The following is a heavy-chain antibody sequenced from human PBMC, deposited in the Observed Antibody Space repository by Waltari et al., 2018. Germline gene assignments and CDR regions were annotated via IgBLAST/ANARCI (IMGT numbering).Heavy chain of an antibody. D-gene: IGHD4-17*01. CDR3: AREGTVTTAFLDY. Sequence: QVQLVESGGGVVQPGRSLRLSCAASGFTFSSYATHWVSPAPGKGLEWVAVISYDGSNKYYADSVKGRFTISRDNSKNTLYLQMNSLRAEDTAVYYCAREGTVTTAFLDYWGQGTLVTVSS. CDR1: GFTFSSYA. CDR2: ISYDGSNK. J-gene: IGHJ4*02. V-gene: IGHV3-30-3*01.